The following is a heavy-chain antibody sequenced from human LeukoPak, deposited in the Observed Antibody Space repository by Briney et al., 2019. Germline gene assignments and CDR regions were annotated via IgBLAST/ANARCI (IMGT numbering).Heavy chain of an antibody. J-gene: IGHJ6*02. CDR3: ARDYGDYQYYYYGMDV. Sequence: TLSLTCTVSGGSISSGGYYWSWIRQHPGKGLEWIGYIYYSGSTYYNPSLKSRVTISVDTSKNQFSLKLSSVTAADTAVYYCARDYGDYQYYYYGMDVWGQGTTVKVSS. V-gene: IGHV4-31*03. CDR1: GGSISSGGYY. CDR2: IYYSGST. D-gene: IGHD4-17*01.